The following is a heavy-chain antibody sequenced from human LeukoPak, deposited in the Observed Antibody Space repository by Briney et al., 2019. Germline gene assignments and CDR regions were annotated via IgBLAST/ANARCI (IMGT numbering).Heavy chain of an antibody. CDR3: ARGELWIGETDAFDT. CDR1: GGSISSYY. J-gene: IGHJ3*02. D-gene: IGHD3-10*01. Sequence: SETLSLTCTVAGGSISSYYWSWIRQPAGKVLGWIGRIYTSWSTNYNPSLKSRVTMSVDTSKNQFSLKRSSVTAADTAMYYCARGELWIGETDAFDTWGPGTMVTASS. V-gene: IGHV4-4*07. CDR2: IYTSWST.